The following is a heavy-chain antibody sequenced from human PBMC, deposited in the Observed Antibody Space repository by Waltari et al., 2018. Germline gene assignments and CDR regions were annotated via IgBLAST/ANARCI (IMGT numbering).Heavy chain of an antibody. V-gene: IGHV3-74*01. CDR3: TRGVAEGFDP. CDR1: GITFSSYW. Sequence: EVQLVESGGDLVQPGGSLRLSCAASGITFSSYWMHWVRQAPGTGLVGVLRRKTDGSITIYADSVRGRFTIARDNAKNTLYLQMNSLRVDDSAVYYCTRGVAEGFDPWGQGTLVTVSS. J-gene: IGHJ5*02. D-gene: IGHD2-15*01. CDR2: RKTDGSIT.